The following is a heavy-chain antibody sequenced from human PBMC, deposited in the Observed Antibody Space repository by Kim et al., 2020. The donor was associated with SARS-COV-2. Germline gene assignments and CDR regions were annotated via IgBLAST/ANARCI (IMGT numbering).Heavy chain of an antibody. V-gene: IGHV3-53*04. J-gene: IGHJ4*02. CDR3: ARAAWDHGDPSYFDY. Sequence: ADSVKGRFTISRHKSKNTLYLQMNSLRAEDTAVYYCARAAWDHGDPSYFDYWGQGTLVTVSS. D-gene: IGHD4-17*01.